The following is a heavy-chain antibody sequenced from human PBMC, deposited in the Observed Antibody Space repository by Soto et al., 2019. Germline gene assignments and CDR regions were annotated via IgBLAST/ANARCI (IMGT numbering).Heavy chain of an antibody. J-gene: IGHJ4*02. CDR2: ISYDGSNK. V-gene: IGHV3-30-3*01. D-gene: IGHD6-19*01. CDR3: ARDRGYSSGWYYFDY. Sequence: QVQLVESGGGVVQPGRSLRLSCAASGFTFSSYAMHWVRQAPGKGLEWVAVISYDGSNKYYADSVKGRFTISRDNSKNTLYLQMYSLRAEDTAVYYCARDRGYSSGWYYFDYWGQGTLVTVSS. CDR1: GFTFSSYA.